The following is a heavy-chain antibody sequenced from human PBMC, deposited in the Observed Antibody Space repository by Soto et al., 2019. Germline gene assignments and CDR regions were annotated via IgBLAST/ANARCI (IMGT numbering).Heavy chain of an antibody. CDR2: INHSGST. CDR3: ASSLYYFDY. Sequence: SETPSLTCAVYGGAFSGYYWGWIRQPPGKGLEWIGEINHSGSTNYNPSLKSRVTISVDTSKNQFSLKLSSVTAADTAVYYCASSLYYFDYWGQGTLVTVSS. V-gene: IGHV4-34*01. CDR1: GGAFSGYY. J-gene: IGHJ4*02.